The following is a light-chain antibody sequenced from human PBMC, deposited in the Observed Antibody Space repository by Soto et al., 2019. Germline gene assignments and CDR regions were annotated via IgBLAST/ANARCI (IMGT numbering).Light chain of an antibody. V-gene: IGKV1-33*01. CDR1: QDISNY. CDR2: DAS. Sequence: DIQMTQSPSSLSASVGDRVTITCQASQDISNYLNWYQQKPGKAPKLLIYDASNLETGVPSRFSGSGSWTDFTFTISSLQPEDIATYYCQQYDNLPANFGQGTKLESK. J-gene: IGKJ2*01. CDR3: QQYDNLPAN.